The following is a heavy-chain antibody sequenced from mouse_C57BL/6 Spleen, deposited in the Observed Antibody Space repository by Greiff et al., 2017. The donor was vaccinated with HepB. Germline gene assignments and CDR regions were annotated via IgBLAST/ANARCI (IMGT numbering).Heavy chain of an antibody. CDR3: ARGRYYGSSWYFDV. V-gene: IGHV1-20*01. CDR1: GYSFTGYF. Sequence: EVQLQQSGPELVKPGDSVKISCKASGYSFTGYFMNWVMQSHGKSLEWIGRINPYNGDTFYNQKFKGKATLTVDKSSSTAHMELRSLTSEDSAVYYCARGRYYGSSWYFDVWGTGTTVTVSS. CDR2: INPYNGDT. J-gene: IGHJ1*03. D-gene: IGHD1-1*01.